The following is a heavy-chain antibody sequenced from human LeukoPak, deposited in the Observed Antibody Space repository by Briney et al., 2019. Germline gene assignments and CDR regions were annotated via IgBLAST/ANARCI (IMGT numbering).Heavy chain of an antibody. D-gene: IGHD6-19*01. CDR3: ARLAVAGMRVFDP. J-gene: IGHJ5*02. CDR2: INHSGST. Sequence: SETLSLTCAVYGGSFSGYYWSWIRQPPGKGLEWIGEINHSGSTNYNPSLKSRVTISVDTSKNQFSLKLSSVTAADAAVYYCARLAVAGMRVFDPWGQGTLVTVSS. V-gene: IGHV4-34*01. CDR1: GGSFSGYY.